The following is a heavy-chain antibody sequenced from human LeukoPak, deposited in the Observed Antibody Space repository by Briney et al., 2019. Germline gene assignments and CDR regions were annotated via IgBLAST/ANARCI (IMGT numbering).Heavy chain of an antibody. J-gene: IGHJ4*02. V-gene: IGHV3-64D*06. CDR1: GFTFSAYA. Sequence: GGSLRLSCSASGFTFSAYAMHWVRQAPGKGLEYVSAISPDGSNTYYADFVKGGFSISRDNSKNTLYLQMSSLRPEDTADYYCVPKGTEGYWGQGTLVTVSS. CDR2: ISPDGSNT. CDR3: VPKGTEGY.